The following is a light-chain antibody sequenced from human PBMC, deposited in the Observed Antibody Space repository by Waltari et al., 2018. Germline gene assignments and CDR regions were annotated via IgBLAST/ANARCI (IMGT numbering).Light chain of an antibody. J-gene: IGKJ4*01. CDR3: QQYDNLPLT. V-gene: IGKV1-33*01. CDR2: DAS. CDR1: QDISNY. Sequence: DIQMTQSPSPLSASLGDRVTITCQASQDISNYLNWYQQKPGKAPKLLIYDASNLETGVQSRFSGSGSGTDFTFTISSLQPEDIATYYCQQYDNLPLTFGGGTKV.